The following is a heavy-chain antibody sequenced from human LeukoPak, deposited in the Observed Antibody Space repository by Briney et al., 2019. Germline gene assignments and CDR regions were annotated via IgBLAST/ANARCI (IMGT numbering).Heavy chain of an antibody. V-gene: IGHV3-30*04. CDR1: GLTFSSYS. J-gene: IGHJ4*02. D-gene: IGHD3-22*01. CDR3: ASADRSGSRRPVGH. Sequence: GGSLRLSCAASGLTFSSYSMHWARQAPGKGLEWMAIISSDGNDKFYADSLKGRFTISRDNSKNTLYLQMDSLRPEDTGVYYCASADRSGSRRPVGHWGQGTLVTVSS. CDR2: ISSDGNDK.